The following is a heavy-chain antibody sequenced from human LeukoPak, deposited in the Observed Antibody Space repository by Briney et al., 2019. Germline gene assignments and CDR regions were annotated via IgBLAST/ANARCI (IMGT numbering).Heavy chain of an antibody. D-gene: IGHD5-24*01. CDR2: IKQDGSKK. Sequence: GGSLRLSCAASGFTFSRFGMNWVRQAPGKGLEWVANIKQDGSKKSYVDSVKGRFTISRGNAKNSLYLQMNSLRAEDTAIYYCTRVGYIDEGIDYWGQGTLVTVSS. CDR1: GFTFSRFG. J-gene: IGHJ4*02. V-gene: IGHV3-7*04. CDR3: TRVGYIDEGIDY.